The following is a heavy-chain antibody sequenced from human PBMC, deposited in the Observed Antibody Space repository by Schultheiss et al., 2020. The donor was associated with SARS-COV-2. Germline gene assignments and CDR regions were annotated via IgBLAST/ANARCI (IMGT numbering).Heavy chain of an antibody. CDR1: GFTFCTYS. Sequence: GESLKISCAASGFTFCTYSMNWVRQAAGKGLEWVANIKQDGSVEHYVDSVRGRFIISRDNAKNSLDLQMNSLRVDDTAVYYCVKEGEEMGTSWGQGTLVTVSS. V-gene: IGHV3-7*03. CDR2: IKQDGSVE. J-gene: IGHJ4*02. CDR3: VKEGEEMGTS. D-gene: IGHD5-24*01.